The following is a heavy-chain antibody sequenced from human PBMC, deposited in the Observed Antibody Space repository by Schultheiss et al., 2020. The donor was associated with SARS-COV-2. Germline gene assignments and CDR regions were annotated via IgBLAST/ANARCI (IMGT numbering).Heavy chain of an antibody. CDR1: GFTFSSYA. CDR3: ARDRFDYGSGSYYNVGAFDI. Sequence: GGSLRLSCAASGFTFSSYAMHWVRQAPGKGLEWVSSISSSSSYIYYADSVKGRFTISRDNAKNSLYLQMNSLRAEDTAVYYCARDRFDYGSGSYYNVGAFDIWGQGTMVTVSS. V-gene: IGHV3-21*01. J-gene: IGHJ3*02. D-gene: IGHD3-10*01. CDR2: ISSSSSYI.